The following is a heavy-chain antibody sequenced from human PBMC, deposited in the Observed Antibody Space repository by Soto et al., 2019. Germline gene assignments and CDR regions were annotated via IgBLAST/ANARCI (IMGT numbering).Heavy chain of an antibody. D-gene: IGHD3-22*01. CDR1: GFTFSSYA. V-gene: IGHV3-23*01. CDR3: AKDAGTYYYDSSGYYGVDD. CDR2: ISGSGGST. Sequence: LRLSCAASGFTFSSYAMSWVRQAPGKGLEWVSAISGSGGSTYYADSVKGRFTISRDNSKNTLYLQMNSLRAEDTAVYYCAKDAGTYYYDSSGYYGVDDWGQGTLVTVSS. J-gene: IGHJ4*02.